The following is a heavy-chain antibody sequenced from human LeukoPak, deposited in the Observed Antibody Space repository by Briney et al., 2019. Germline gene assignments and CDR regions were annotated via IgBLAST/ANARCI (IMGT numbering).Heavy chain of an antibody. V-gene: IGHV4-39*07. CDR2: IYYSGST. J-gene: IGHJ4*02. CDR1: GGSISSSSSY. D-gene: IGHD6-13*01. Sequence: PSETLSLTCTVSGGSISSSSSYWGWIRQPPGKGLEWIGSIYYSGSTNYNPSLKSRVTISVDTSKNQFSLKLSSVTAADTAVYYCASAPGYSSSWYDYWGQGTLVTVSS. CDR3: ASAPGYSSSWYDY.